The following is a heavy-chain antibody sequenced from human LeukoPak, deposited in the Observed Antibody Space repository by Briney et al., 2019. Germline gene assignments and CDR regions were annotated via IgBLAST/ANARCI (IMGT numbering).Heavy chain of an antibody. D-gene: IGHD1-26*01. V-gene: IGHV3-11*01. Sequence: GGSLRLSCAASGFTFSDYYMSWIRQAPGKGLEWVSHIGSSANTIWYADSVKGRFTISRDNAKNSVHLQMNSLRAEDTAVYYCARPYYSGNFYYYGVDVWGQGTTVTVSS. CDR2: IGSSANTI. J-gene: IGHJ6*02. CDR1: GFTFSDYY. CDR3: ARPYYSGNFYYYGVDV.